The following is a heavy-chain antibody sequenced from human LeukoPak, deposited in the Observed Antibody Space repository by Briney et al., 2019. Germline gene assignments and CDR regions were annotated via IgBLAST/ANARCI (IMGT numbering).Heavy chain of an antibody. Sequence: SETLSLTCTVSGGSVSSSSYYWGWIRQPPGKGLEWIGSIYYSGSTYYNPSLKSRVTISVDTSKNQFSLKLSSVTAADTAVYYCARTYSETSIDYWGQGTLVTVSS. J-gene: IGHJ4*02. CDR3: ARTYSETSIDY. V-gene: IGHV4-39*07. D-gene: IGHD1-26*01. CDR2: IYYSGST. CDR1: GGSVSSSSYY.